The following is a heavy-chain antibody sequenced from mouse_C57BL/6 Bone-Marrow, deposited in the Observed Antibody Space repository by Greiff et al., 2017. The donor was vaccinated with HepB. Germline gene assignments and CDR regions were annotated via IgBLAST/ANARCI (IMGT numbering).Heavy chain of an antibody. V-gene: IGHV1-15*01. CDR2: IDPETGGT. Sequence: QVHLKQSGAELVRPGASVTLSCKASGYTFTDYEMHWVKQTPVHGLEWIGAIDPETGGTDYNQKFKGKAILTADKSSSTAYMELRSLTSEDSAVYYCTREVTTVVGKYYAMDYWGQGTSVTVSS. CDR1: GYTFTDYE. J-gene: IGHJ4*01. CDR3: TREVTTVVGKYYAMDY. D-gene: IGHD1-1*01.